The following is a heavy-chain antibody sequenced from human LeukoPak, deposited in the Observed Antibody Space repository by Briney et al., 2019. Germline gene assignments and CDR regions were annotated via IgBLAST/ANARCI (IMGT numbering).Heavy chain of an antibody. D-gene: IGHD5-18*01. CDR3: ARLGGGYSYGSDLDY. CDR1: GFTFSSYA. J-gene: IGHJ4*02. Sequence: GGSLRLSCAASGFTFSSYAMHWVRQAPGKGLEYVSAISSNGGSTYYANSVKGRFTISRDNSKNTLYLQMGSLRAEDMAVYYCARLGGGYSYGSDLDYWGQGTLVTVSS. CDR2: ISSNGGST. V-gene: IGHV3-64*01.